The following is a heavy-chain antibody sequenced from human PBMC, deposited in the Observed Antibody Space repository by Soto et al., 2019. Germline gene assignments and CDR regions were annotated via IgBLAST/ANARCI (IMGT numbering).Heavy chain of an antibody. D-gene: IGHD6-19*01. CDR1: GFTFSDYY. V-gene: IGHV3-11*01. CDR2: ISSSANTI. J-gene: IGHJ4*02. Sequence: QVQLVESGGGLVKPGGSLRLSCAASGFTFSDYYMSWIRQAPGKGLEWVSYISSSANTIYYADSVRGRFTISRDNAKISLYLQMNSLSAEDTAVCCCARARYSSGWIDGYWGQGTLVTVSS. CDR3: ARARYSSGWIDGY.